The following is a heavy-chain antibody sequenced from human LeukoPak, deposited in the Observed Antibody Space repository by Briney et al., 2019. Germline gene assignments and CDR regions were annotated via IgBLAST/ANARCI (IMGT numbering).Heavy chain of an antibody. D-gene: IGHD3-10*01. V-gene: IGHV3-30*02. Sequence: GGSLRLSCAASGFTFDNYGINWVRQAPGKGLEWVAFIRYDGSNKYYADSVKGRFTISRDNSKNTLYLQMNSLRAEDTAVYYCAKDQYYYGSGSLSSFDYWGQGTLVTVSS. CDR1: GFTFDNYG. CDR2: IRYDGSNK. CDR3: AKDQYYYGSGSLSSFDY. J-gene: IGHJ4*02.